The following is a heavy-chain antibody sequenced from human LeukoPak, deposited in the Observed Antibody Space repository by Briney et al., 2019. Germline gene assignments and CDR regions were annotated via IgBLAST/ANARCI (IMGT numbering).Heavy chain of an antibody. CDR1: GGTFSSYA. J-gene: IGHJ3*02. V-gene: IGHV1-69*13. Sequence: SVKVSCKASGGTFSSYAISWVRQAPGQGLEWMGGIIPIFGTANYAQKFQGRVTITADESPSTAYMELSSLRSEDTAVYYCATDTYYGDYVEYAFDIWGQGTMVTVSS. CDR2: IIPIFGTA. D-gene: IGHD4-17*01. CDR3: ATDTYYGDYVEYAFDI.